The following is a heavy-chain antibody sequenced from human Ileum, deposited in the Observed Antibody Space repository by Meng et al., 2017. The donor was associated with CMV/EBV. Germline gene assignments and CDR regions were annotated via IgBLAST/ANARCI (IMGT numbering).Heavy chain of an antibody. CDR3: AREGPTDWGRALDY. CDR1: GDSISGYH. J-gene: IGHJ4*02. V-gene: IGHV4-4*07. Sequence: QVRLQGAGPGLVKPSETLSLTCIVSGDSISGYHWTWIRKPAGKGLEWIGRLRTSGTTDHNPSLKSRVTLSIDTSKNQFSMKLNSVTAADTAVYYCAREGPTDWGRALDYWGQGTLVTVSS. D-gene: IGHD7-27*01. CDR2: LRTSGTT.